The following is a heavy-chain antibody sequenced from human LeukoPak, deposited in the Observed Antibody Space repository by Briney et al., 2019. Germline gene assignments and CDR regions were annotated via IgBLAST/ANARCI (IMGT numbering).Heavy chain of an antibody. J-gene: IGHJ4*02. V-gene: IGHV3-21*01. CDR2: ISSSSSYI. D-gene: IGHD1-26*01. CDR3: ARDVKGRWELLGSHDY. Sequence: PGGSLRLSCAASGFTFSSYSMNWVRQAPGKGLEWVSSISSSSSYIYYADSVKGRLTISRDNAKNSLYLQMSSLRVEDTAVYYCARDVKGRWELLGSHDYWGQGTLVTVSS. CDR1: GFTFSSYS.